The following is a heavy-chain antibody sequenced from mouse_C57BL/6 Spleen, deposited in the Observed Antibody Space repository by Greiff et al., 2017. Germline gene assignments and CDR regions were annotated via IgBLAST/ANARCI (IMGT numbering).Heavy chain of an antibody. D-gene: IGHD1-1*01. CDR1: GFAFSSYW. CDR3: ALYDSLDY. CDR2: IYPGGGDT. Sequence: VQRLQSGAELVQPGASVKLSCKASGFAFSSYWMNWVRQRPGKGLEWIGQIYPGGGDTNYHGKVKGKATLTADNSSSPVYMEHSGLAYEACELYFCALYDSLDYWGQGTTLTVSS. J-gene: IGHJ2*01. V-gene: IGHV1-80*01.